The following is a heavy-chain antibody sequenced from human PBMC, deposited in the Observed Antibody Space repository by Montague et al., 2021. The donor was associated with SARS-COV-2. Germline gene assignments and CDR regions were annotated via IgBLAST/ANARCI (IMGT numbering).Heavy chain of an antibody. Sequence: SETLSLTCTVSGFSIGSGDYWGWIRQPAGKGLEWIGRLYTSGSTTYNPSLKSRVIMSVDTSKNQFSLNVTSVTAADTAIYYCARESGYSSGWRYYYVMDVWGQGTTVTVS. CDR1: GFSIGSGDY. V-gene: IGHV4-4*07. CDR2: LYTSGST. CDR3: ARESGYSSGWRYYYVMDV. J-gene: IGHJ6*02. D-gene: IGHD6-19*01.